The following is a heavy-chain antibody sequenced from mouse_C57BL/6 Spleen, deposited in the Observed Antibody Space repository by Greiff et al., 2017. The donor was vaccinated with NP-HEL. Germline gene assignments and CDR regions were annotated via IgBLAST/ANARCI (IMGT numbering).Heavy chain of an antibody. V-gene: IGHV1-69*01. J-gene: IGHJ1*03. CDR1: GYTFTSYW. Sequence: VQLQQPGAELVMPGASVKLSCKASGYTFTSYWMHWVKQRPGQGLEWIGEIDPSDSYTNYNQKFKGKSTLTVDKSSSTAYMQLSSLTSEDSAVYYCARRDSNYGYPYLQWYFDVWGTGTTVTVSS. D-gene: IGHD2-5*01. CDR3: ARRDSNYGYPYLQWYFDV. CDR2: IDPSDSYT.